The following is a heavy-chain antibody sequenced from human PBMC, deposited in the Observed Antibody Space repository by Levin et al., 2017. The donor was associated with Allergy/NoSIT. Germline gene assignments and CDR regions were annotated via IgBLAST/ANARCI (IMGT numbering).Heavy chain of an antibody. D-gene: IGHD6-19*01. Sequence: SETLSLTCFVSGGSISSYHWSWIRQPPGKGLEWIGYIYYSGSTNYNPSLKSRVTISVDTSKNQMSLTLNSVTAADTAVYYCARDRVVAGSGTYYYYGMAVWGQGTTVTVSS. J-gene: IGHJ6*02. V-gene: IGHV4-59*01. CDR3: ARDRVVAGSGTYYYYGMAV. CDR1: GGSISSYH. CDR2: IYYSGST.